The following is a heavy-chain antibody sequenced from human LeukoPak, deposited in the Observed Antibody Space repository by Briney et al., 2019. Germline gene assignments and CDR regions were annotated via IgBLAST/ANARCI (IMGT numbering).Heavy chain of an antibody. CDR2: ITGTSGNT. V-gene: IGHV3-23*01. CDR3: AKRRHDYGDFYQMDV. D-gene: IGHD4-17*01. CDR1: GFSFNSYA. Sequence: GGSLRLSCAGSGFSFNSYAMSWVRQAPGKGLEWVSGITGTSGNTYYADSVKGRFSISRDNSKNTLYLQMNNLRADDTAVYYCAKRRHDYGDFYQMDVWGKGTTVTVSS. J-gene: IGHJ6*04.